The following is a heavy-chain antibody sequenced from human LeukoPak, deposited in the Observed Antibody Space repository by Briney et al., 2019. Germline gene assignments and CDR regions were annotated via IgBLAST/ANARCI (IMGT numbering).Heavy chain of an antibody. D-gene: IGHD3-22*01. CDR1: GGSISSYY. J-gene: IGHJ4*02. V-gene: IGHV4-59*08. Sequence: SETLSLTCTVSGGSISSYYWSWIRQPPGKGLEWIGYISYSGSTNYNPSLESRVTISVDTSKNQFSLNLSSVTAADTAVYYCAKGGLFSSMIVVVPPAYWGQGTLVTVSS. CDR2: ISYSGST. CDR3: AKGGLFSSMIVVVPPAY.